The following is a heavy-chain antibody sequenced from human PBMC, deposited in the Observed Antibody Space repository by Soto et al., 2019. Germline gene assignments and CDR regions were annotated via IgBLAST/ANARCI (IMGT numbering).Heavy chain of an antibody. D-gene: IGHD3-10*01. CDR3: AHRPAPYGSGSYFDY. V-gene: IGHV2-5*02. CDR1: GFSLSTSGVG. J-gene: IGHJ4*02. CDR2: IYWDDDK. Sequence: SGPTLVNPTQTLTLTCTFSGFSLSTSGVGVGWIRQPPGKALEWLALIYWDDDKRYSPSLSSRVTITKDTSKNQVVLTMTNTDPVDTATYYCAHRPAPYGSGSYFDYWGQGTLVTVSS.